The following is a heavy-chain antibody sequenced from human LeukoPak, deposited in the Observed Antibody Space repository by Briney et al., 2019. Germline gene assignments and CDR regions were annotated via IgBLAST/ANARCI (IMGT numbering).Heavy chain of an antibody. CDR2: ISSSGSTI. D-gene: IGHD3-22*01. CDR1: GFTFSSYE. V-gene: IGHV3-48*03. Sequence: GGSLRLSCAASGFTFSSYEMNWVRQAPGKGLEWVSYISSSGSTIYYADSVKGRFTISRDNAKNSLYLQMNSLGAEDTAVYYCARDGEYYDSSGYYQKDFDYWGQGTLVTVSS. J-gene: IGHJ4*02. CDR3: ARDGEYYDSSGYYQKDFDY.